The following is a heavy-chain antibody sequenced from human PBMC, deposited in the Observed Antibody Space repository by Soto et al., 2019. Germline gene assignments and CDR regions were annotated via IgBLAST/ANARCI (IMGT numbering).Heavy chain of an antibody. Sequence: GESLKISCKGSGYHFTNYWIGWVRQMPGKGLEWMGFIYPSDSDTRYSPSFQGQVTISADKSISTAYLQWSSLKASDSAMYYCARTNYGSGTYAIDYWGQGTLVTVSS. CDR1: GYHFTNYW. D-gene: IGHD3-10*01. CDR2: IYPSDSDT. J-gene: IGHJ4*02. CDR3: ARTNYGSGTYAIDY. V-gene: IGHV5-51*01.